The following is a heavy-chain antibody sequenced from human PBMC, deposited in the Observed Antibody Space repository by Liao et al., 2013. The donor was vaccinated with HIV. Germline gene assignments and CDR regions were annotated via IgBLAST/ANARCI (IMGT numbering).Heavy chain of an antibody. J-gene: IGHJ4*02. V-gene: IGHV4-59*10. CDR1: GGSISNYY. Sequence: QVQLQQWGAGLLKPSETLSLTCTVSGGSISNYYWNWIRQPAGKALEWIGRTYASGGTTYNPSLKSRVTMSVDTSNNQFSLKLSSVTAADTAVYYCARGVNFYTSSFFRGDLEYWGQGTLVTVSS. CDR2: TYASGGT. CDR3: ARGVNFYTSSFFRGDLEY. D-gene: IGHD2-2*02.